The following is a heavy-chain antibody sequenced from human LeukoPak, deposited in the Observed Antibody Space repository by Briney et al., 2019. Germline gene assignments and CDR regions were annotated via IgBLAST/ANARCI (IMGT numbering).Heavy chain of an antibody. Sequence: ASVKVSCKASGYTFTSYDINWVRQATGQGLEWMGWMNPNSGNTGYAQKLQGRVTMTRNTSISTAYMELSSLRSEDTAVYYCAGVEGFWSGYSIDYWGQGTLVTVSS. D-gene: IGHD3-3*01. CDR3: AGVEGFWSGYSIDY. J-gene: IGHJ4*02. CDR1: GYTFTSYD. V-gene: IGHV1-8*01. CDR2: MNPNSGNT.